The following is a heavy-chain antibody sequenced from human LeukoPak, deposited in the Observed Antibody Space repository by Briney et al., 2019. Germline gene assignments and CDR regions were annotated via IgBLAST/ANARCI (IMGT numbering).Heavy chain of an antibody. J-gene: IGHJ4*02. D-gene: IGHD6-19*01. CDR3: AKDTGQWPIRTFDY. CDR1: GFTFSSYA. Sequence: GGSLRLSCAASGFTFSSYAMTWVRQAPGKGLEWDSGISYSGGTKYYADSVKGRFTISRDNSKNTLYLQMSSLRAEDTAVYYCAKDTGQWPIRTFDYWGQGTLVTVSS. V-gene: IGHV3-23*01. CDR2: ISYSGGTK.